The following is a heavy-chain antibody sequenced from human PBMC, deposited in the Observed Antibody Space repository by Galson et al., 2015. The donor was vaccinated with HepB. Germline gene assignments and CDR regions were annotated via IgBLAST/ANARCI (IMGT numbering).Heavy chain of an antibody. CDR1: GFTLNSYA. J-gene: IGHJ4*02. CDR3: ARDGYNRVPFDY. V-gene: IGHV3-23*01. D-gene: IGHD5-12*01. Sequence: SLRLSCAASGFTLNSYAMSWVRQAPGKGLEWVSEISGTGANTYYAGSVRGRFTVSRDNSRNTLYLQMNSLRTEDTARYYCARDGYNRVPFDYWGQGTLVAVSS. CDR2: ISGTGANT.